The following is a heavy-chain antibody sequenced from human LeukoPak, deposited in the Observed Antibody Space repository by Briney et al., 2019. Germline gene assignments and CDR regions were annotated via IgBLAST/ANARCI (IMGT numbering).Heavy chain of an antibody. CDR3: AREGTSSWGFFDY. V-gene: IGHV3-64*01. D-gene: IGHD6-13*01. J-gene: IGHJ4*02. Sequence: GGSLRLSCAASGFTFSSYAMHWVRQAPGKGLEYVSAISSNGGSTYYANSVKGRFTISRDNSKNTLYLQMNSLRAEDTAVYYCAREGTSSWGFFDYWGQGTLVTVSS. CDR2: ISSNGGST. CDR1: GFTFSSYA.